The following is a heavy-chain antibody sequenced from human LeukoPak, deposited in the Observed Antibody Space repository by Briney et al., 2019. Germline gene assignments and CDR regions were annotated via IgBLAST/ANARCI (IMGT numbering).Heavy chain of an antibody. J-gene: IGHJ4*02. D-gene: IGHD6-19*01. CDR3: ARDRGSGWPFDY. CDR1: GGSISSYY. V-gene: IGHV4-59*01. CDR2: IYYSGST. Sequence: SETLSLTCTVSGGSISSYYWSWIRQPPGKGLEWIGYIYYSGSTNYNPSLKSRVTISVDTSKNQFSLKLSAVTAADTAVYYCARDRGSGWPFDYWGQGTLVTVSS.